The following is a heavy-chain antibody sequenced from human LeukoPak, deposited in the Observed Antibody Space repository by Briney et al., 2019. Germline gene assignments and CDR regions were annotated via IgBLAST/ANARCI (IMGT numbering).Heavy chain of an antibody. CDR3: AKDGVVVPADAFDI. CDR1: GFTFSSYG. CDR2: IRYDGSNK. V-gene: IGHV3-30*02. J-gene: IGHJ3*02. Sequence: GGSLRLSCAASGFTFSSYGMHWVRQAPGKGLEWVAFIRYDGSNKYYADSVKGRFTISRDNSKNTLYLQMNSLRAEDTAVYYCAKDGVVVPADAFDIWGQGTMVTVSS. D-gene: IGHD2-2*01.